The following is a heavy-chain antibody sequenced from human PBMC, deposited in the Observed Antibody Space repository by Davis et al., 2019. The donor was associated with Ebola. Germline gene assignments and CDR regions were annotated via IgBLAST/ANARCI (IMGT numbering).Heavy chain of an antibody. CDR2: ISSSSSYI. Sequence: GESLKISCAASGFTFSTYTMNWVRQAPGKGLEWVSSISSSSSYIYYADSVKGRFTISRDNAKNSLYLQMNSLRAEDMAVYYCARDRGDYETYQYYVMDVWGQGTTVTVSS. D-gene: IGHD4-17*01. J-gene: IGHJ6*02. CDR1: GFTFSTYT. CDR3: ARDRGDYETYQYYVMDV. V-gene: IGHV3-21*06.